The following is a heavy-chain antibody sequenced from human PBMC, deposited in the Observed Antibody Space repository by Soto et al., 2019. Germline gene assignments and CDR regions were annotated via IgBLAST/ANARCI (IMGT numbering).Heavy chain of an antibody. CDR1: GGSISSYY. J-gene: IGHJ5*02. CDR2: IYYSGST. D-gene: IGHD1-1*01. V-gene: IGHV4-59*01. Sequence: PSETLSLTCTVSGGSISSYYWSWIRQPPGKGLEWIGYIYYSGSTNYNPSLKSRVTISVDTSKNQFSLKLSSVTAADKAVYYCERVIRVLDTPIDTWGQGTLVTVSS. CDR3: ERVIRVLDTPIDT.